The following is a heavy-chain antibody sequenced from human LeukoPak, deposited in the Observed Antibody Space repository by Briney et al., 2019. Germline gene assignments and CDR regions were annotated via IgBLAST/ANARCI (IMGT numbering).Heavy chain of an antibody. CDR3: ARHGDSSTWSYFDY. V-gene: IGHV4-59*08. D-gene: IGHD6-13*01. CDR2: ISYSGST. J-gene: IGHJ4*02. Sequence: SETLSLTCTVPGGSITSYYWTWIRQPPGKGLEWIGYISYSGSTNYNPSLKSRVTISVDTSKNQFSLRLTSVTAADTAVYYCARHGDSSTWSYFDYWGQGTLVTVSS. CDR1: GGSITSYY.